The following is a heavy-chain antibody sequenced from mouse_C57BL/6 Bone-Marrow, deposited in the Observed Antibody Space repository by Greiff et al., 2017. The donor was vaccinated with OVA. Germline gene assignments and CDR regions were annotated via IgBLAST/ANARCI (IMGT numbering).Heavy chain of an antibody. CDR3: ARVLDYDAWFAY. CDR2: IHPNSGST. CDR1: GYTFTSYW. V-gene: IGHV1-64*01. J-gene: IGHJ3*01. D-gene: IGHD2-4*01. Sequence: QVQLQQPGAELVKPGASVKLSCKASGYTFTSYWMHWVKQRPGQGLEWIGMIHPNSGSTNYNEKFKSKATLTVDKSSSTAYMQLSSLTSEASAVYYCARVLDYDAWFAYWGQGTLVTVSA.